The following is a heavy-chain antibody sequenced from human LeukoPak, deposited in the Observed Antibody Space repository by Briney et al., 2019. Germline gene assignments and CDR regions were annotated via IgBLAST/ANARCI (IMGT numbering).Heavy chain of an antibody. CDR2: MSGSGETT. D-gene: IGHD6-19*01. CDR1: GFPFSNYA. V-gene: IGHV3-23*01. Sequence: PGGSLRLSCAASGFPFSNYAMSWVRQAPGKGLEWVSTMSGSGETTYFADSVKGRFTISRDNSKSTLYLQMNSLRAEDSALYYWAKLTLFSSAWHFDYWGRGTLVTVSS. CDR3: AKLTLFSSAWHFDY. J-gene: IGHJ4*02.